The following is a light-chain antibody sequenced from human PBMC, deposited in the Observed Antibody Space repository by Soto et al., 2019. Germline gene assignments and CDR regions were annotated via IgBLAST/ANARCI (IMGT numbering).Light chain of an antibody. J-gene: IGLJ3*02. CDR3: SSYVTSGTLV. V-gene: IGLV2-14*01. CDR1: SNDIGGSDY. Sequence: QSVLTQAASVSGSPGQSITISCTGTSNDIGGSDYVSWYQKHPGKAPKVIIYEVSDRPSGVSDRFSGSKSGNTASLTISGLQAEDEADYYCSSYVTSGTLVFGGGTKLTVL. CDR2: EVS.